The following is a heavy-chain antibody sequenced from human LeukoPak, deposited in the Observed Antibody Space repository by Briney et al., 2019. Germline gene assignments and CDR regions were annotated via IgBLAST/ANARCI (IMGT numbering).Heavy chain of an antibody. CDR1: GYTFTGYY. CDR3: ARDDYGGNSMGYYYYMDV. CDR2: INPNSGGT. Sequence: GASVKVSCKASGYTFTGYYMHWVRQAPGQGLEWMGWINPNSGGTNYAQKFQGRVTMTRDTSISTAYMELSRLRSDDTAVYYCARDDYGGNSMGYYYYMDVWGKGTTVTVSS. J-gene: IGHJ6*03. V-gene: IGHV1-2*02. D-gene: IGHD4-23*01.